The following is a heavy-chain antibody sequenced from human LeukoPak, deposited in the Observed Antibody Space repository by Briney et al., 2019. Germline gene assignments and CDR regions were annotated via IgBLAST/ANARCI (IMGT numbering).Heavy chain of an antibody. CDR3: AREVVVVPAAMDS. J-gene: IGHJ5*02. CDR1: GGSISSYY. Sequence: SETLSLTCTVSGGSISSYYWSWIRQPPGKGLEWIGYIYYSGSTNYNPSLKSRVTISVDTSKNQFSLKLSSVTAADTAVYYCAREVVVVPAAMDSWGQGTLVTVSS. CDR2: IYYSGST. V-gene: IGHV4-59*01. D-gene: IGHD2-2*01.